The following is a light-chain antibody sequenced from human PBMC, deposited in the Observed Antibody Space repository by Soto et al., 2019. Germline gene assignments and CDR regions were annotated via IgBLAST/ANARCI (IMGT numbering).Light chain of an antibody. CDR1: QAISDN. J-gene: IGKJ5*01. V-gene: IGKV3-15*01. CDR3: QQYNNWPPIT. Sequence: EIVLTQSPGTLSLSPGERATLSCRASQAISDNLAWYQHKPGQPPRLLIYDASTRATGIPARFSGGGSGTEFTLTISSLQSEDFAVYYCQQYNNWPPITFGQGTRLEIK. CDR2: DAS.